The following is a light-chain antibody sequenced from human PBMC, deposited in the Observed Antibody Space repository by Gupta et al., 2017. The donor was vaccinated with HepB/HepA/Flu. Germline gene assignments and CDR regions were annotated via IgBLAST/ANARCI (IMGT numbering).Light chain of an antibody. CDR2: DAS. CDR1: QSVSSY. J-gene: IGKJ4*01. V-gene: IGKV3-11*01. CDR3: QQRSNWLT. Sequence: IXXXXXPXTLSXSPGERATLSCRASQSVSSYLAWYQQNPGQAPRPLIYDASNRATGIPARFSGSGSGTDFTLTISSLEPEDFAVYYCQQRSNWLTFGGGTKVEIK.